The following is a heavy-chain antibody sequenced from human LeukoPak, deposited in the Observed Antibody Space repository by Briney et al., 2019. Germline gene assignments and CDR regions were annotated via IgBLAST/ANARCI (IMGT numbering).Heavy chain of an antibody. D-gene: IGHD1-14*01. CDR2: IDPSDSYT. V-gene: IGHV5-10-1*01. CDR3: ARVDRASYGMDV. J-gene: IGHJ6*04. CDR1: GYSFTSYW. Sequence: GESLKISCKGSGYSFTSYWISWVRQMPGKGLGWMGRIDPSDSYTNYSSSFQGHVTISADKSISTAYLQWSSLKASDTAMYYCARVDRASYGMDVWGKGTMVTVSS.